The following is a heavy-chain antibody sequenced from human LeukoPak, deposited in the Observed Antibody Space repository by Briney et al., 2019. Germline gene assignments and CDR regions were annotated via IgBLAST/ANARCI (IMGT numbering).Heavy chain of an antibody. V-gene: IGHV3-30-3*01. J-gene: IGHJ6*02. CDR2: ISYDGSNK. CDR1: GFTFSSYA. D-gene: IGHD3-3*01. Sequence: GGSLRLSCAASGFTFSSYAMHWVRQAPGKGLEWVAVISYDGSNKYYADSVKGRFTISRDNSKNTLYLQMNSLRAEDTAVYYCAKDWLGRYDFWSGYAPASYGMDVWGQGTTVTVSS. CDR3: AKDWLGRYDFWSGYAPASYGMDV.